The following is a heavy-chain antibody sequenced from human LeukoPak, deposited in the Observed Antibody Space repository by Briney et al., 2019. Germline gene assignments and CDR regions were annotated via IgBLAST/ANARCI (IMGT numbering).Heavy chain of an antibody. D-gene: IGHD4-23*01. Sequence: GASVKVSCKASGYTFTSYYMHWVRQAPGQGLEWMGIINPSGGSTSYAQKFQGRVTMTRDTSTSTVYMELSSLRSEDTAVYYCARDYGGNSQPNYYFDYWGQGTLVTVSS. CDR1: GYTFTSYY. J-gene: IGHJ4*02. V-gene: IGHV1-46*01. CDR2: INPSGGST. CDR3: ARDYGGNSQPNYYFDY.